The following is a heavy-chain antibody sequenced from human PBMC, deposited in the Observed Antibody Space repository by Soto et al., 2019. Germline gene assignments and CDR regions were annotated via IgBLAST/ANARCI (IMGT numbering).Heavy chain of an antibody. CDR1: GGSISSGGYY. CDR2: IYYSGST. CDR3: ARSPDSSLGNYFDY. V-gene: IGHV4-31*03. J-gene: IGHJ4*02. Sequence: PSETLSLTCTVSGGSISSGGYYWSGIRHHPGKGLEWIGYIYYSGSTYYNPSLKSRVTISVDTSKNQFSLKLSSVTAADTAVYYCARSPDSSLGNYFDYWGQGTLVTVSS. D-gene: IGHD3-22*01.